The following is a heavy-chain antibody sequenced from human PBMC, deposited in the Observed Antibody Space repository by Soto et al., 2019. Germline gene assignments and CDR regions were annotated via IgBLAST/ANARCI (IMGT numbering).Heavy chain of an antibody. J-gene: IGHJ3*01. CDR1: GYRVTNHW. Sequence: GESLKISCKSPGYRVTNHWIGWVRQMPGKGLEWMGIIYPSGSDTRYTASLQGRVTISADKSISTAYLQWRSLNASDTAMYYCARHCRAGGSSGLYFDFWGQGAKVTVSS. D-gene: IGHD2-15*01. CDR3: ARHCRAGGSSGLYFDF. CDR2: IYPSGSDT. V-gene: IGHV5-51*01.